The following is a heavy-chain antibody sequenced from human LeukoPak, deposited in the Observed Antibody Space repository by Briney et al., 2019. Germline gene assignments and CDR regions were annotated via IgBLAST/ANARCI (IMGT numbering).Heavy chain of an antibody. J-gene: IGHJ4*02. CDR1: GASITTTNY. CDR2: IYYSGTT. D-gene: IGHD3-22*01. CDR3: TRHHYDSTGSFDY. Sequence: SETLSLTCTVSGASITTTNYWGWIRQAPGKALEWIGHIYYSGTTSYSPSLNSRVTISVDTSKNQFSLRLSSVTAADTAVYYCTRHHYDSTGSFDYWGQGALVTVSS. V-gene: IGHV4-39*01.